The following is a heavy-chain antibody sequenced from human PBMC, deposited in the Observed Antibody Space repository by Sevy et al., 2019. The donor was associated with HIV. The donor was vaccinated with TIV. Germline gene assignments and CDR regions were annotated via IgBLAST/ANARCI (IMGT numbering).Heavy chain of an antibody. CDR3: ATGSYLPFDY. CDR1: GFTFSSYV. Sequence: GGSLRLSCAASGFTFSSYVMHWVRQAPGKGLEWVAFIRYDGSNKYYADSVKGRFTISRDNSKNTLYLQMNSLRAEDTAVYYCATGSYLPFDYWGQGTLVTVSS. CDR2: IRYDGSNK. V-gene: IGHV3-30*02. D-gene: IGHD3-10*01. J-gene: IGHJ4*02.